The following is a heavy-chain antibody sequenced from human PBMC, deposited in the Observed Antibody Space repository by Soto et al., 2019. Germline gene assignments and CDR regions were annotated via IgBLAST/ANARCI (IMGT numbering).Heavy chain of an antibody. J-gene: IGHJ1*01. CDR3: ATILCTNGVCYNEVFHF. D-gene: IGHD2-8*01. V-gene: IGHV1-24*01. CDR1: GDTLTEVS. CDR2: FDPAHGGT. Sequence: QVQLIQSGAEMKKPGASVKVSCKVSGDTLTEVSMNWVRQTPGKGLEWMGGFDPAHGGTTYAQKFEGRVTLTEDTSTDTAHLELSSLRSEDTAVYYCATILCTNGVCYNEVFHFWGQGTLVTVSS.